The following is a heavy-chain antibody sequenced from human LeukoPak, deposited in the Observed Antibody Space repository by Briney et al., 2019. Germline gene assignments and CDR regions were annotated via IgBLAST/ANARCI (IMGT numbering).Heavy chain of an antibody. CDR1: GFTFGDYA. CDR2: VRSKAYGGTT. Sequence: GGSLRLSCTATGFTFGDYAMSWFRQAPGKGLEWVGFVRSKAYGGTTEYAASVKGRFTISRDDSKSIAHLQMNSLKTEDTAVYYCTRSYYDSSGYYKYWGQGTLVTVSS. CDR3: TRSYYDSSGYYKY. V-gene: IGHV3-49*03. J-gene: IGHJ4*02. D-gene: IGHD3-22*01.